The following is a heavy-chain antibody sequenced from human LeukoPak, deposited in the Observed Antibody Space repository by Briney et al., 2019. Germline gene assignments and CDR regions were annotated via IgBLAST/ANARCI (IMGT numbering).Heavy chain of an antibody. Sequence: GGSLRLSCAASGFTFNSYWMSWVRQAPGKGLEWVANIKQDGSEKYYVDSVKGRFTISRDNAKNSLYLQMNSLRAEDTAVYYCAELDITMIGGVWGKGTTVTISS. CDR1: GFTFNSYW. J-gene: IGHJ6*04. CDR3: AELDITMIGGV. CDR2: IKQDGSEK. V-gene: IGHV3-7*01. D-gene: IGHD3-10*02.